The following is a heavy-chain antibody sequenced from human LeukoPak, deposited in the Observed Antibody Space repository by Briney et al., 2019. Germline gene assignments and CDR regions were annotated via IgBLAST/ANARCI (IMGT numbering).Heavy chain of an antibody. CDR2: IYSGGST. D-gene: IGHD3-16*01. J-gene: IGHJ4*02. CDR3: AKERLNYWGAGGFDY. Sequence: GGSLRLSCAASGFTVSSNYMSWVRQAPGKGLEWVSVIYSGGSTYYADSVKGRFTISRDNSKNTLYLQMNSLRAEDTAVYYCAKERLNYWGAGGFDYWGQGTLVTVSS. CDR1: GFTVSSNY. V-gene: IGHV3-66*02.